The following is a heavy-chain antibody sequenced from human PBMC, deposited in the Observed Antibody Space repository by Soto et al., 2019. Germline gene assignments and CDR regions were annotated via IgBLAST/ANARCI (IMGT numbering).Heavy chain of an antibody. CDR1: GFTFSGYW. V-gene: IGHV3-74*01. CDR2: IKTYGSST. J-gene: IGHJ4*02. CDR3: ARDFKHLG. Sequence: EVQLVESGGGLVQPGGSLRLSCAASGFTFSGYWMQWVRQAPGKGLVWVSGIKTYGSSTRYADSVKGRFTISRDNAKSTLYLQMNSLRAEDTAVYYCARDFKHLGWGQGTLVTVSS.